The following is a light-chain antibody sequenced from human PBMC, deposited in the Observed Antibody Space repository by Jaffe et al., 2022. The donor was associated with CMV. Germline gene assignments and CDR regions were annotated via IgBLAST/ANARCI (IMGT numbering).Light chain of an antibody. CDR3: GTWDSSLSAGQDWV. CDR1: SSNIGNNY. CDR2: DNN. V-gene: IGLV1-51*01. Sequence: QSVLTQPPSVSAAPGQKVTISCSGSSSNIGNNYVSWYQQLPGTAPKLLIYDNNKRPSGIPDRFSGSKSGTSATLGITGLQTGDEADYYCGTWDSSLSAGQDWVFGGGTKLTVL. J-gene: IGLJ3*02.